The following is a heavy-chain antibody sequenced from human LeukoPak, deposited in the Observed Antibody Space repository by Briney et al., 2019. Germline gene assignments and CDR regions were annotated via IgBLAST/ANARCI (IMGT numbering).Heavy chain of an antibody. D-gene: IGHD6-19*01. V-gene: IGHV3-30*03. CDR2: ISYDGNYK. CDR3: TTPAGYSSGWRGY. J-gene: IGHJ4*02. Sequence: GGSLRLSCAASGPSFENYGMDWVRQVPGKGLEWVSAISYDGNYKYYADSVKGRFTISRDNSKNTLYLQMNSLKTEDTAVYYCTTPAGYSSGWRGYWGQGTLVTVSS. CDR1: GPSFENYG.